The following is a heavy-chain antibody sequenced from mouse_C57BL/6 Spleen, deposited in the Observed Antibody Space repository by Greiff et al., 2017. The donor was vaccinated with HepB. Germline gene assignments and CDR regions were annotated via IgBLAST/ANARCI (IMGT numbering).Heavy chain of an antibody. Sequence: QVHVKQPGAELVKPGASVKLSCKASGYTFTSYWMHWVKQRPGQGLEWIGMIHPNSGSTNYNEKFKSKATLTVDKSSSTAYMQLSSLTSEDSAVYYCARRDVYYAMDYWGQGTSVTVSS. V-gene: IGHV1-64*01. CDR1: GYTFTSYW. CDR3: ARRDVYYAMDY. J-gene: IGHJ4*01. CDR2: IHPNSGST. D-gene: IGHD3-3*01.